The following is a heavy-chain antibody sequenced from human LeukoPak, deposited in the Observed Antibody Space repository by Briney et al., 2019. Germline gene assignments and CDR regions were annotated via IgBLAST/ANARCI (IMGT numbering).Heavy chain of an antibody. CDR2: INHSGST. V-gene: IGHV4-34*01. J-gene: IGHJ4*02. CDR1: GGSFSGYY. CDR3: ARGRHSSGLPI. Sequence: SETLSLTCAVYGGSFSGYYWSWIRQPPGKGLEWIGEINHSGSTNYNPSLKSRVTISVDTSKNQFSLKLSSVTAADTAVYYCARGRHSSGLPIWGQGTLVTVSS. D-gene: IGHD6-19*01.